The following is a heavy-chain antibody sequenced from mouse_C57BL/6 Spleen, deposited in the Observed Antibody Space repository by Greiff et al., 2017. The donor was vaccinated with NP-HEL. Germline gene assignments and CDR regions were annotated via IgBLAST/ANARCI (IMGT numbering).Heavy chain of an antibody. J-gene: IGHJ3*01. D-gene: IGHD2-1*01. CDR1: GFSLTSYG. V-gene: IGHV2-2*01. CDR3: ARTLYGTSFAY. CDR2: IWSGGST. Sequence: VQLQESGPGLVQPSQSLSITCTVSGFSLTSYGVHWVRQSPGKGLEWLGVIWSGGSTDYNAAFISRLSISKDNSKSQVFFKMNSLQADDTAIYYCARTLYGTSFAYWGQGTLVTVSA.